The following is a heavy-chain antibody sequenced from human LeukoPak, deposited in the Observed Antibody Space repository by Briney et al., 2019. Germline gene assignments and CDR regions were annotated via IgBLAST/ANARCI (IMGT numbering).Heavy chain of an antibody. CDR2: MNPNSGNT. V-gene: IGHV1-8*01. Sequence: GASVKVSCKASGYTFTSYDINWVRQATGQGLEWMGWMNPNSGNTGYAQKFQGRVTMTRNTSISTAYMGLSSLRSEDTAVYYCARGLGYCSSTCCRKPFDYWGQGTLVTVSS. CDR3: ARGLGYCSSTCCRKPFDY. D-gene: IGHD2-2*01. CDR1: GYTFTSYD. J-gene: IGHJ4*02.